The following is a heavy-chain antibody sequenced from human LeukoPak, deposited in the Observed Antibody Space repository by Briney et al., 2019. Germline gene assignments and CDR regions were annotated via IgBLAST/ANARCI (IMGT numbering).Heavy chain of an antibody. V-gene: IGHV4-34*01. J-gene: IGHJ4*02. CDR2: IYYSGST. Sequence: SETLSLTCAVYGGSFSGYYWSWIRQPPGKGLEWIGSIYYSGSTYYNPSLKSRVTISIDTSKKQFSLKLSSVTAADTAVYYCARGPSGLLIYYFDYWGQGTLVTVSS. CDR1: GGSFSGYY. CDR3: ARGPSGLLIYYFDY. D-gene: IGHD2-21*02.